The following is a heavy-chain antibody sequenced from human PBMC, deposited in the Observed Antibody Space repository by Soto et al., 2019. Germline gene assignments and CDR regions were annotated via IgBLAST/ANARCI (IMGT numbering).Heavy chain of an antibody. CDR2: INPKSGGT. J-gene: IGHJ6*02. CDR1: GYSFTDYH. Sequence: ASVKVSCKASGYSFTDYHIHWVRQAPGQGLEWLGRINPKSGGTSTAQKFQGWVTMTTDTSISTASMELTRLTSDDTAIFYCARGDSTDCSNGVCSFFYNHDMDVWGQGTTVTVSS. CDR3: ARGDSTDCSNGVCSFFYNHDMDV. V-gene: IGHV1-2*04. D-gene: IGHD2-8*01.